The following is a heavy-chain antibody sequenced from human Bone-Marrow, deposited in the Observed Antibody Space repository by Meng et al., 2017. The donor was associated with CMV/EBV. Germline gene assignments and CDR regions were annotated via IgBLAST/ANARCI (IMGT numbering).Heavy chain of an antibody. CDR2: ISWDGGST. V-gene: IGHV3-43D*03. J-gene: IGHJ4*02. D-gene: IGHD3-22*01. CDR1: GFTFDDYA. CDR3: AKEGDSSGFRGYFDY. Sequence: GGSLRLSCAASGFTFDDYAMHWVRQAPGKGLEWVSLISWDGGSTYYADSVKGRFTISRDNSKNSLYLQMNSLRAEDTALYYCAKEGDSSGFRGYFDYWGQGTLVTFSS.